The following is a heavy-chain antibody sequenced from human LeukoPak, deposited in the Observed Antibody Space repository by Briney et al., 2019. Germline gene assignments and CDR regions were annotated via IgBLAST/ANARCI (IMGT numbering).Heavy chain of an antibody. Sequence: PSETLSLTCAVSGYSISSGYYSGWIRQPPGKGLEWIGSIYHSGSTYYNPSLKSRVTISVDTSKNQFSLKLSSVNAADTAVYYCARLRGSSINIWGQGTMVTVSS. CDR3: ARLRGSSINI. CDR1: GYSISSGYY. CDR2: IYHSGST. V-gene: IGHV4-38-2*01. J-gene: IGHJ3*02. D-gene: IGHD2-2*01.